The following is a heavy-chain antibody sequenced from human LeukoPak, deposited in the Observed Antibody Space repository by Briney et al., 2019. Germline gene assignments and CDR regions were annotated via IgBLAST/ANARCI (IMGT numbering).Heavy chain of an antibody. V-gene: IGHV4-39*07. CDR1: GGSISSTSYY. Sequence: SETLSLTCTVSGGSISSTSYYWGWIRQPPGKGLECIGSIYHSGTTYDNPSPKSRVAISVDTSKNQFSLKLSSVTAADTAVYYCASLVAAAGTSLYYYYYMDVWGKGTTVTVSS. CDR2: IYHSGTT. D-gene: IGHD6-13*01. J-gene: IGHJ6*03. CDR3: ASLVAAAGTSLYYYYYMDV.